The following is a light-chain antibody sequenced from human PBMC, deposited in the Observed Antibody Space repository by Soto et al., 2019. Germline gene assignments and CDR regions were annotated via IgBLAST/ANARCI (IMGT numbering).Light chain of an antibody. Sequence: DIQMTQSPSTLSGSVGDRGTITCRASQTISSWLAWYQQKPGKAPKLLIYKASTLKSGVPSRFSGSGSGTEFTLTISSLRPDDFATYYCQHYSSYSAAFGQGTKV. CDR2: KAS. CDR3: QHYSSYSAA. J-gene: IGKJ1*01. V-gene: IGKV1-5*03. CDR1: QTISSW.